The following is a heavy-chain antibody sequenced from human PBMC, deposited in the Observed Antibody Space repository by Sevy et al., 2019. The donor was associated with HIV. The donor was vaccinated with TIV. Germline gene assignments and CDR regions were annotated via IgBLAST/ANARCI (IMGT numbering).Heavy chain of an antibody. J-gene: IGHJ4*02. Sequence: SETLSLTRAVYGGSFSGYYWSWIRQPPGKGLEWIGEINHSGSTNYNPSLKSRVTISVDTSKNQFSLKLSSVTAADTAVYYCARVSDCSGGSCLDYWGQGTLVTVSS. CDR1: GGSFSGYY. CDR2: INHSGST. V-gene: IGHV4-34*01. CDR3: ARVSDCSGGSCLDY. D-gene: IGHD2-15*01.